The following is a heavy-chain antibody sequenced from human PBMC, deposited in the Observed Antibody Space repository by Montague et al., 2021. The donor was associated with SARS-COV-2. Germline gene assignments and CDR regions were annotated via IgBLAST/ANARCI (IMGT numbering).Heavy chain of an antibody. CDR3: AKVGSSWYHGYYYGMDV. D-gene: IGHD6-13*01. J-gene: IGHJ6*02. Sequence: SLRLSCAASGFTFSSYAMSWVRQAPGKGLEWVSAISGSGGSTYYADSVKGRFTISRDNSKNTLYLQMNSLRAEDKAVYYCAKVGSSWYHGYYYGMDVWGQGTTVTVSS. V-gene: IGHV3-23*01. CDR1: GFTFSSYA. CDR2: ISGSGGST.